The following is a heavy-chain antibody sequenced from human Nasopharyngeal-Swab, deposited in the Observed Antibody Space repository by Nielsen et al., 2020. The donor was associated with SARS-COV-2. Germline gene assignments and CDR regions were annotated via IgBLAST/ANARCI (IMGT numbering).Heavy chain of an antibody. D-gene: IGHD6-13*01. CDR3: ARQTRAVATASHYYGMTV. CDR2: IKQDGSEK. J-gene: IGHJ6*02. CDR1: GFTFSFYW. Sequence: GVLKISCAASGFTFSFYWMTWVRQAPGKGLEWVANIKQDGSEKYYVDSVKGRFTISRDNAKSSLYLQMNSLRAEDTAVFYCARQTRAVATASHYYGMTVWGQGTTVTVSS. V-gene: IGHV3-7*01.